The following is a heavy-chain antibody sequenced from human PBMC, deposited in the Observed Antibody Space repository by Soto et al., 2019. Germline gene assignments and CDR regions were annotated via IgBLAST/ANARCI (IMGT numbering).Heavy chain of an antibody. D-gene: IGHD3-22*01. CDR3: ARGITMIVDFDY. V-gene: IGHV4-30-4*01. J-gene: IGHJ4*02. Sequence: SETLSLTCTVSGGSISSGDYYWSWIRQPPGKGLEWIGYIYYSGSTYYNPSLKSRVTISVDTSKNQFSLKLSSVTAADTAVYYCARGITMIVDFDYWGQGTMVTVYS. CDR1: GGSISSGDYY. CDR2: IYYSGST.